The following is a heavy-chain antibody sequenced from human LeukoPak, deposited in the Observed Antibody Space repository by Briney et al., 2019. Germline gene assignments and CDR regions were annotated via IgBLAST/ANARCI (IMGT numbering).Heavy chain of an antibody. CDR1: GGSISSSSYY. J-gene: IGHJ2*01. Sequence: PSETLSLTCTVSGGSISSSSYYWGWIRQPPGKGLEWIGSIYYSGSTYYNPSLKSRVTISVDTSKNQFSLKLSSVTAADTAVYYCARLHYDFWSGYYRYWYFDLWGRGTLVTVSS. V-gene: IGHV4-39*07. CDR2: IYYSGST. D-gene: IGHD3-3*01. CDR3: ARLHYDFWSGYYRYWYFDL.